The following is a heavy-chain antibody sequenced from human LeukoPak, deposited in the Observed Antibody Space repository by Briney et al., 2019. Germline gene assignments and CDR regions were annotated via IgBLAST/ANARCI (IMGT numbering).Heavy chain of an antibody. V-gene: IGHV5-51*01. CDR3: ARPRSGSSYDAFDI. D-gene: IGHD1-26*01. J-gene: IGHJ3*02. Sequence: GESLKISFKGSGYRFTSYWIGWVRQMPGKGLEYMGIIYPGDSETRYSPSFQGQVTISGDKSISTAYLQWSSLKASDTAMYYCARPRSGSSYDAFDIWGQGTMVTVSS. CDR2: IYPGDSET. CDR1: GYRFTSYW.